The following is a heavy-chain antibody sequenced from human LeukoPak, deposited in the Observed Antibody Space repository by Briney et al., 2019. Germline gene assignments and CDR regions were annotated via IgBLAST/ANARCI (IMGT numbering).Heavy chain of an antibody. V-gene: IGHV3-33*01. CDR1: GFAFSRYG. CDR3: ARVGYNSGWYEY. CDR2: IWEDGSNI. J-gene: IGHJ4*02. Sequence: GGSLRLSCAASGFAFSRYGMHWVRQAPGKGLEWVAVIWEDGSNIHYADSVKGRFTISRDNSKNTLYLQMNSLRAEDTAIYYCARVGYNSGWYEYWGQGALVTVSS. D-gene: IGHD6-19*01.